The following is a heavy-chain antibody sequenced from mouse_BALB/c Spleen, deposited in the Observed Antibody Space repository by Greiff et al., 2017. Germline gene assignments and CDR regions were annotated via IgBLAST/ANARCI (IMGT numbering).Heavy chain of an antibody. V-gene: IGHV1S127*01. D-gene: IGHD1-1*01. CDR1: GYTFTSYW. J-gene: IGHJ3*01. Sequence: QVQLKESGAELVKPGASVKMSCKASGYTFTSYWMHWVKQRPGQGLEWIGVIDPSDSYTSYNQKFKGKATLTVDTSSSTAYMQLSSLTSEDSAVYYCTRIPSITTVAPWFAYWGQGTLVTVSA. CDR3: TRIPSITTVAPWFAY. CDR2: IDPSDSYT.